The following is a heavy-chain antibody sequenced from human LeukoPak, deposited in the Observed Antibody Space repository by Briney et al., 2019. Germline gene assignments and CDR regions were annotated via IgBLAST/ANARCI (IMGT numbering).Heavy chain of an antibody. CDR1: GGTFSSYA. V-gene: IGHV1-69*05. CDR3: ARGVGIAAAGKGGYYYMDV. D-gene: IGHD6-13*01. CDR2: IIPIFGTA. Sequence: SVKVSCKASGGTFSSYAISWVRQAPGQGLEWMGGIIPIFGTANYAQKFQGRVTITTDESTSTAYMELSSLRSEDTAVYYCARGVGIAAAGKGGYYYMDVWGKGTTVTVSS. J-gene: IGHJ6*03.